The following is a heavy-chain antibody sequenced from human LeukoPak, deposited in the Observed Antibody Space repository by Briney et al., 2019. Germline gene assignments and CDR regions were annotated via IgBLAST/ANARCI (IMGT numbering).Heavy chain of an antibody. D-gene: IGHD3-22*01. CDR3: ARLTHSYYSDTSGYYPYYYMDA. J-gene: IGHJ6*03. CDR1: GASISSSDYY. CDR2: INYSGST. Sequence: SETLSLTCSVSGASISSSDYYWGWIRQPPGKGLEWIGRINYSGSTYYNPSLKSRVTISVDTSKNHFSLRLTSMTAADTAVYYCARLTHSYYSDTSGYYPYYYMDAWGKGTTVTVSS. V-gene: IGHV4-39*02.